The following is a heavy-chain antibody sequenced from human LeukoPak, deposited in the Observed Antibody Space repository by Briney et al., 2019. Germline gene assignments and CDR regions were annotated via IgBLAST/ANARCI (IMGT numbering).Heavy chain of an antibody. Sequence: PGGSLRLSCAASGFTFSTYGMHWVRQAPGKGLEWVAAIGSDGRNKYSADSVRGRFTISRDNSKNTLDLHMNSLRTEDTAVYYCARDRAVSDNRWSLDPWGQGTLVTDSS. CDR1: GFTFSTYG. CDR3: ARDRAVSDNRWSLDP. J-gene: IGHJ5*02. D-gene: IGHD4-23*01. V-gene: IGHV3-33*01. CDR2: IGSDGRNK.